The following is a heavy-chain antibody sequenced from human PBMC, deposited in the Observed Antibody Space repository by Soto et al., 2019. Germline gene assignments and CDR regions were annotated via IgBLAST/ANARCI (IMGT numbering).Heavy chain of an antibody. J-gene: IGHJ6*02. CDR2: IYWDNDK. D-gene: IGHD2-21*02. CDR1: GFSLSTGGVG. V-gene: IGHV2-5*02. Sequence: QITLKESGPTLVKPTQTLTLTCTFSGFSLSTGGVGVGWIRQPPGKALEWLALIYWDNDKRYSPSLRSRLTVPTATSKDPVVLTMTILDPVDTDTYYCVHSRCGGDCLRSYSSHYYYGMDVWGQGTTVTVFS. CDR3: VHSRCGGDCLRSYSSHYYYGMDV.